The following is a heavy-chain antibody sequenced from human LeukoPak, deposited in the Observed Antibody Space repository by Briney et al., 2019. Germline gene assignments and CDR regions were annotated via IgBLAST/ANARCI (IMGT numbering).Heavy chain of an antibody. D-gene: IGHD2-21*02. V-gene: IGHV3-33*01. Sequence: PGGSLRLSCAASGFTFSSYGMHWVRQAPGKGLEWVAVIWYDGSNKYYTDSVKGRFTISRDNSKNTLYLQMNSLRAEDTAVYYSARGSIMVTSFDYWGQGTLVTVSS. CDR3: ARGSIMVTSFDY. CDR1: GFTFSSYG. CDR2: IWYDGSNK. J-gene: IGHJ4*02.